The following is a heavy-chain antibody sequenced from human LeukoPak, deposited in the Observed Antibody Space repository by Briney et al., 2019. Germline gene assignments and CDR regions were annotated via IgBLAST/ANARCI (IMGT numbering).Heavy chain of an antibody. Sequence: ASVKVSCKASGYTFTDYYMHWVRQAPGQGLEWMGWISPNSGGTNFAQKFQGRVTMTRDTSISTAYMELSRLRSDDTAVYYCARGAYYDFLTAYYNHYNWFGPWGQGTLVTVSA. J-gene: IGHJ5*02. D-gene: IGHD3-9*01. CDR1: GYTFTDYY. CDR3: ARGAYYDFLTAYYNHYNWFGP. CDR2: ISPNSGGT. V-gene: IGHV1-2*02.